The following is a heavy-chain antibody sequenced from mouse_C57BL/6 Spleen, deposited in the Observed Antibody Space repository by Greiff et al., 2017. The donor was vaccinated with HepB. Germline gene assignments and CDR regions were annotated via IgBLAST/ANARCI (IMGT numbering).Heavy chain of an antibody. Sequence: LVESGAELARPGASVKMSCKASGYTFTSYTMHWVKQRPGQGLEWIGYINPSSGYTKYNQKFKDKATLTADKSSSTAYMQLSSLTSEDSAVYYCARSRYYGSSRDYAMDYWGQGTSVTVSS. V-gene: IGHV1-4*01. D-gene: IGHD1-1*01. CDR3: ARSRYYGSSRDYAMDY. J-gene: IGHJ4*01. CDR2: INPSSGYT. CDR1: GYTFTSYT.